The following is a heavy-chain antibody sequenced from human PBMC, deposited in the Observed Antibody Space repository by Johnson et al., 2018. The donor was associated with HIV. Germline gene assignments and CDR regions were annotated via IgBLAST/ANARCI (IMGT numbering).Heavy chain of an antibody. CDR1: GFTFSSYW. D-gene: IGHD6-19*01. Sequence: VESGGGVVQPGGSLRLSCAASGFTFSSYWMHWVRQAPGKGLVWVSRINSDGSSTRYADSVKGRFTISRDNAKNTLYLQMNSLRAEDTAVYYCAKDLGGYSSGLYVDALDIWGQGTMVTVSS. CDR3: AKDLGGYSSGLYVDALDI. J-gene: IGHJ3*02. CDR2: INSDGSST. V-gene: IGHV3-74*01.